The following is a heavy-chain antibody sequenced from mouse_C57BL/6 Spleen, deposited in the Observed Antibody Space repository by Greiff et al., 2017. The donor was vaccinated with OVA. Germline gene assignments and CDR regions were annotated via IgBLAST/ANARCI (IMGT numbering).Heavy chain of an antibody. CDR2: INPSNGGT. Sequence: VQLQQSGTELVKPGASVKLSCKASGYTFTSYWMHWVKQRPGQGLEWIGNINPSNGGTNYNEKFKSKATLTVDKSSSTAYMQLSSLTSEDSAVYYCARSIGYDYDGYFDVWGTGTTVTVSS. CDR1: GYTFTSYW. CDR3: ARSIGYDYDGYFDV. D-gene: IGHD2-4*01. V-gene: IGHV1-53*01. J-gene: IGHJ1*03.